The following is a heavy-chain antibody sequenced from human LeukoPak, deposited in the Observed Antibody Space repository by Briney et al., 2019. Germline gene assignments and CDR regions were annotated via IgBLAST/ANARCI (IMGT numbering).Heavy chain of an antibody. CDR2: IYHSGST. CDR3: ARQQDYSDYEVYYFDY. D-gene: IGHD4-11*01. Sequence: SETLSLTCVVSGGSISSSNWWSWVRQPPGKGLEWIGEIYHSGSTNYNPSLKSRVTISVDTSKNQFSLKLSSVTAADTAVYYCARQQDYSDYEVYYFDYWGQGTLVTVSS. V-gene: IGHV4-4*02. J-gene: IGHJ4*02. CDR1: GGSISSSNW.